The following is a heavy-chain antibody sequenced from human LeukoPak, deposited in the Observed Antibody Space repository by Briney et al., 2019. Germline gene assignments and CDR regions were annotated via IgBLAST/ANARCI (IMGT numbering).Heavy chain of an antibody. Sequence: PGGSLRLSCAASGFTFSRYGMHWVRQAPGKGLEWVAFIRYDGSNKYYADSVKGRFTISRDNSKNTLYLQMNSLRAEDTAVYYCAKDIMYYDILTGYYKRWGFDYWGQGTLVTVSS. CDR1: GFTFSRYG. CDR2: IRYDGSNK. V-gene: IGHV3-30*02. CDR3: AKDIMYYDILTGYYKRWGFDY. D-gene: IGHD3-9*01. J-gene: IGHJ4*02.